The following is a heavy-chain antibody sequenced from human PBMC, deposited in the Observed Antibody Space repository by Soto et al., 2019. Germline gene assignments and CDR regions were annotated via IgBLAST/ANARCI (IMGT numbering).Heavy chain of an antibody. J-gene: IGHJ4*02. CDR2: IYPGDSNT. D-gene: IGHD3-22*01. V-gene: IGHV5-51*01. Sequence: PGESLKISCKGSGYSFTSYWIGWVRQMPGKGLEWMGIIYPGDSNTRYSPSFQGQVTISADKSISTAYLQWSSLKASDIAMYYCARTYYYDSSGYYNYWGQGTLVTVSS. CDR1: GYSFTSYW. CDR3: ARTYYYDSSGYYNY.